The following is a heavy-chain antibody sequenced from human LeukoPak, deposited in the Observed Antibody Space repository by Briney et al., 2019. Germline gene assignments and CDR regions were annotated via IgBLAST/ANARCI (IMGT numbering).Heavy chain of an antibody. V-gene: IGHV3-48*03. CDR3: AELGITMIGDV. CDR1: GFTFSSYE. CDR2: ISSSGSTI. J-gene: IGHJ6*04. Sequence: GGSLRLSCAASGFTFSSYEMNWVRQAPGKGLEWVSYISSSGSTIYYADSVKGRFTISRDNAKNSLYLQMNSLRAEDTAVYYCAELGITMIGDVWGKGTTVTIFS. D-gene: IGHD3-10*02.